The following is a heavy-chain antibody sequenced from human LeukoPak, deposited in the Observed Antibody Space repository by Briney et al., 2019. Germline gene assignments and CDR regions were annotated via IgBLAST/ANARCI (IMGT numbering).Heavy chain of an antibody. CDR2: IISDGITT. V-gene: IGHV3-74*01. Sequence: PGGSLRLSCAASGLTFHNTWMHWIRQAPGKGLVWVSRIISDGITTTYADSVKGRFTISRDNAKNTLYLQMNSLRADDTAVYYCAADGEYAFLVCGQGTMVTVSS. D-gene: IGHD2/OR15-2a*01. CDR1: GLTFHNTW. J-gene: IGHJ3*01. CDR3: AADGEYAFLV.